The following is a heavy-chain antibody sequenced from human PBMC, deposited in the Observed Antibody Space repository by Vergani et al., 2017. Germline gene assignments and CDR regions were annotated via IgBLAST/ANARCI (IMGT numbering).Heavy chain of an antibody. J-gene: IGHJ6*03. CDR1: GGSFSGYY. Sequence: QVQLQQWGAGLLKPSETLSLTCAVYGGSFSGYYWSWIRQPPGKGLEWIGYIYYSGSTNYNPSLKSRVTISVDTSKNQFSLKLSSVTAADTAVYYCARELDFWSGQDYYYYMDVWGKGP. V-gene: IGHV4-34*11. CDR3: ARELDFWSGQDYYYYMDV. D-gene: IGHD3-3*01. CDR2: IYYSGST.